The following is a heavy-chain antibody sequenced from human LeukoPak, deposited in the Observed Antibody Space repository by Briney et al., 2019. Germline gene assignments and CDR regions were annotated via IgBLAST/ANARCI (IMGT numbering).Heavy chain of an antibody. J-gene: IGHJ6*02. CDR1: GFTFSSYW. Sequence: GGSLRLSCAASGFTFSSYWMSWVRQAPGKGLEWVANIKQDGSEKYYVDSVKGRFTISRDNAKNSLYLQMNSLRAEDTAVYYCARDCSGGSCTGRGMDVWGQGTTVTVSS. D-gene: IGHD2-15*01. V-gene: IGHV3-7*01. CDR2: IKQDGSEK. CDR3: ARDCSGGSCTGRGMDV.